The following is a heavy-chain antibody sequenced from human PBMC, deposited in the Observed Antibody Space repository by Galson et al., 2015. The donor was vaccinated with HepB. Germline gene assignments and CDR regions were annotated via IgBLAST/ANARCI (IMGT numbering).Heavy chain of an antibody. Sequence: QSGAEVKKPGASVKVSCKASGFTFTSSAVQWVRQARGQRLEWIGWIVVGSGNTNYAQKFQERVTITRDMSTSTAYMELSSLRSEDTAVYYCAADRRAAQKYYYYGMDVWGQGTLVTVSS. D-gene: IGHD6-6*01. CDR3: AADRRAAQKYYYYGMDV. CDR1: GFTFTSSA. V-gene: IGHV1-58*01. J-gene: IGHJ6*02. CDR2: IVVGSGNT.